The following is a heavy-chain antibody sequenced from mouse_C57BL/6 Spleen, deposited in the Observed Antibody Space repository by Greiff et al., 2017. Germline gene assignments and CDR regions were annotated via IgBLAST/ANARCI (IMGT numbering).Heavy chain of an antibody. D-gene: IGHD2-1*01. J-gene: IGHJ4*01. CDR3: ARPLYYGNYYYAMDY. Sequence: VKLVESGAELARPGASVKLSCTASGYTFTSYGISWVKQRTGQGLEWIGEIYPRSGNTYYNEKFKGKATLTADKSSSTAYMELRSLTSEDSAVYFCARPLYYGNYYYAMDYWGQGTSVTVSS. CDR1: GYTFTSYG. CDR2: IYPRSGNT. V-gene: IGHV1-81*01.